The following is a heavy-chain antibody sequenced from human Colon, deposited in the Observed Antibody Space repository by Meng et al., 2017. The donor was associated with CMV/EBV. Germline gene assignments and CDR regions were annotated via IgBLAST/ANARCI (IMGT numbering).Heavy chain of an antibody. J-gene: IGHJ4*02. D-gene: IGHD4-17*01. CDR3: ARGRSHGEVDY. V-gene: IGHV4-34*01. Sequence: SETLSLTCAVYGGSFSGYYWSWIRQPPGKGLEWIGEINHSGSTNYNPSLKSRVTISVDTSKNQFSLKLSSVTAADTAVYYCARGRSHGEVDYWGQGTLVTVSS. CDR1: GGSFSGYY. CDR2: INHSGST.